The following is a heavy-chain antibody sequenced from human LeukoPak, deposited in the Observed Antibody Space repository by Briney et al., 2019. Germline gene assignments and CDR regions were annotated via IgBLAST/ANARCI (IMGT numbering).Heavy chain of an antibody. V-gene: IGHV3-23*01. CDR2: ISGSGGST. CDR3: AKDRRVYNYEGQFFDY. J-gene: IGHJ4*02. D-gene: IGHD1-1*01. CDR1: GFTFSSYA. Sequence: QAGGSLRLSCAASGFTFSSYAMSWVRQAPGKGLEWVSAISGSGGSTYYADSVKGRFTISRDNSKNTLYLQMNSLRAEDTAVYYCAKDRRVYNYEGQFFDYWGQGTLVTVSS.